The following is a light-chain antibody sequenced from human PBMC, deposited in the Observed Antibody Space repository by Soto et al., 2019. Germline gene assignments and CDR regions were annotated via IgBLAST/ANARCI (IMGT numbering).Light chain of an antibody. CDR3: CSYAGGYTYL. J-gene: IGLJ1*01. CDR2: EVS. CDR1: SSDVGGYNY. Sequence: SVLPQPPSAAWSPGQSVTLSCPGTSSDVGGYNYVSWYQQHPGKAPKLMIYEVSERPSGVPDRFSGSKSGNTASLTISGLQAEDEADYFCCSYAGGYTYLFGTGTKVTVL. V-gene: IGLV2-8*01.